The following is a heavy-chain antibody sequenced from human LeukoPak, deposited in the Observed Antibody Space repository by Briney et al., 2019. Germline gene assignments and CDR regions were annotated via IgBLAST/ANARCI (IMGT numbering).Heavy chain of an antibody. V-gene: IGHV3-73*01. J-gene: IGHJ4*02. CDR2: IRSTANGYAT. CDR3: TGNYYGSGSYADFDY. Sequence: PGGSLRLSCVASGLTFSHVWMSWVRQAPGKGLEWVGRIRSTANGYATAYAASVKGRFTISRDDSKNTAYLQMDSLKTEDTAVYYCTGNYYGSGSYADFDYWGQGTLVTVSS. D-gene: IGHD3-10*01. CDR1: GLTFSHVW.